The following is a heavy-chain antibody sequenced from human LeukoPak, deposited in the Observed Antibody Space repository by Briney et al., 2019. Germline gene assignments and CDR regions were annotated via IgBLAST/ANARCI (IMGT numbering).Heavy chain of an antibody. J-gene: IGHJ6*02. CDR1: GFTFSSYG. D-gene: IGHD2-15*01. CDR3: ARGEGYSAYGMDV. CDR2: IWYDGSNK. V-gene: IGHV3-33*08. Sequence: GGSLRLSCAASGFTFSSYGMHWVRQAPGKGLEWVAVIWYDGSNKYYADSVKGRFTISRDNSKNTLYLQMNSLRAEDTAVYYCARGEGYSAYGMDVWGQGTTVTVSS.